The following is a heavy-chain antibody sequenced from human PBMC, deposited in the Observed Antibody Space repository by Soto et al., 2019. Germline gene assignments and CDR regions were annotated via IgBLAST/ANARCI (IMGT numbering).Heavy chain of an antibody. CDR1: GGSISSGGYY. CDR3: ARHYVLRNLGPPSYYMDV. CDR2: IYYRGST. D-gene: IGHD3-9*01. Sequence: PSETLSLTCTVSGGSISSGGYYWSWIRQHPGKGLEWIGYIYYRGSTNYNPSLKSRVTMSVDTSKNQFSLQLSSVTAADTAVYYCARHYVLRNLGPPSYYMDVWGKGTTVTVSS. J-gene: IGHJ6*03. V-gene: IGHV4-61*08.